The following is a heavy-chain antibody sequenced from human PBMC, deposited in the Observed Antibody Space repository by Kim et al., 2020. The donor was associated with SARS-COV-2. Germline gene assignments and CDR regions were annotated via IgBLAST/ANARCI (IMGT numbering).Heavy chain of an antibody. Sequence: GESLKISCKGSGYSFTSYWISWVRQMPGKGLEWMGRIDPSDSYTNYSPSFQGHVTISADKSISTAYLQWSSLKASDTAMYYCARHYLPAAPPSPWVGLGGFDPWGQGTLVTVSS. CDR1: GYSFTSYW. V-gene: IGHV5-10-1*01. CDR3: ARHYLPAAPPSPWVGLGGFDP. D-gene: IGHD2-2*01. CDR2: IDPSDSYT. J-gene: IGHJ5*02.